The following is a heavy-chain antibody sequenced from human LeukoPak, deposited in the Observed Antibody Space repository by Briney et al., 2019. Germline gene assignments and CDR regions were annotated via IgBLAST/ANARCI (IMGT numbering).Heavy chain of an antibody. Sequence: ASVKVSCKASGYTFTSHSISWVRQAPGQGLEWMGWINPNSGGTNYAQKFQGRVTMTRDTSISTAYMELSRLRSDDTAVYYCARDTAMVTYWFDPWGQGTLVTVSS. D-gene: IGHD5-18*01. CDR3: ARDTAMVTYWFDP. CDR1: GYTFTSHS. V-gene: IGHV1-2*02. CDR2: INPNSGGT. J-gene: IGHJ5*02.